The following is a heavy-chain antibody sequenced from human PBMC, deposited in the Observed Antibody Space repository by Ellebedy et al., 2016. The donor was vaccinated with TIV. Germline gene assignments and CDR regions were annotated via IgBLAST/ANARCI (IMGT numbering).Heavy chain of an antibody. Sequence: PGGSLRLSCAASAFTFSHYYMSWIRQAPGKGLEWVSYISSSDSTIYYADSVKGRFTISRDNAKNSLYLQMNSLGADDTAVYYCTRIGVGGLNDAFDMWGQGTMVTVSS. J-gene: IGHJ3*02. CDR2: ISSSDSTI. V-gene: IGHV3-11*04. D-gene: IGHD1-26*01. CDR3: TRIGVGGLNDAFDM. CDR1: AFTFSHYY.